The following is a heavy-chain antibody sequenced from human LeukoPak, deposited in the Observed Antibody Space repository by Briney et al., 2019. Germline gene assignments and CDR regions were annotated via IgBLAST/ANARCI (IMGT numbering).Heavy chain of an antibody. CDR1: GGTFSSYA. Sequence: SVKVSCKASGGTFSSYAISWVRQAPGQGLEWMGGIIPIFGTANYAQKFQGRVTITADESTSTAYMGLSSLRSEDTAVYYCARERVVPAAPYYYYGMDVWGQGTTVTVSS. J-gene: IGHJ6*02. D-gene: IGHD2-2*01. CDR3: ARERVVPAAPYYYYGMDV. V-gene: IGHV1-69*13. CDR2: IIPIFGTA.